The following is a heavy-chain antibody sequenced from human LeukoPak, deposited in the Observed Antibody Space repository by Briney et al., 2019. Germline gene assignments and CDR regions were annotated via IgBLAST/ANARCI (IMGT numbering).Heavy chain of an antibody. CDR1: GGSFSGYY. D-gene: IGHD1-26*01. CDR2: INHSGST. CDR3: ASYSGSD. J-gene: IGHJ4*02. V-gene: IGHV4-34*01. Sequence: SETLSLTCAVYGGSFSGYYWIWIRQPPGKGLEWIGEINHSGSTNYNPSLKSRVTISVDTSKNQFSLKLSSVTAADTAVYYCASYSGSDWGQGTLVTVSS.